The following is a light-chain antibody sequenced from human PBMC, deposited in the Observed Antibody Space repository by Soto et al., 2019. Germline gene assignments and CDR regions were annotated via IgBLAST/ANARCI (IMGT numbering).Light chain of an antibody. CDR3: QESHST. J-gene: IGKJ2*01. CDR1: QRIGPY. CDR2: AAS. Sequence: DAQMTQSPSSLSASVGDSVTITCRASQRIGPYLDWYKHKPGKAPKLLIYAASSLQSGVPSRFSGSGSVTDFTLTISLLHPEDFATYYCQESHSTFGQGTKLEIK. V-gene: IGKV1-39*01.